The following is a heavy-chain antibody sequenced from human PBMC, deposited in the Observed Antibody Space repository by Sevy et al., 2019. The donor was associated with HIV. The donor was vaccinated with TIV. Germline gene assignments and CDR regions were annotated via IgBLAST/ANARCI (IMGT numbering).Heavy chain of an antibody. D-gene: IGHD6-19*01. J-gene: IGHJ4*02. Sequence: GGSLRLSCAASGFTFSSYAMHWVRQAPGKGLGWVAVISNDGSNKYYADSVKGRFTISRDNSKNTLYLQMNSLRAEDTAVYYCARDSSSGWYGNFDYWGQGTLVTVSS. CDR1: GFTFSSYA. CDR3: ARDSSSGWYGNFDY. V-gene: IGHV3-30-3*01. CDR2: ISNDGSNK.